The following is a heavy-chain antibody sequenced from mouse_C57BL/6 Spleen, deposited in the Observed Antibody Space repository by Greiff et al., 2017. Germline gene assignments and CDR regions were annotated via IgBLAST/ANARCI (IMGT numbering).Heavy chain of an antibody. CDR3: ARGPYDCDGEAYAMDY. CDR1: GYTFTDYN. CDR2: INPNNGGT. V-gene: IGHV1-22*01. D-gene: IGHD2-4*01. J-gene: IGHJ4*01. Sequence: EVQLQQSGPELVKPGASVKMSCKASGYTFTDYNMHWVKQSHGKSLEWIGYINPNNGGTSYNQKFKGKATLTVNKSSSTAYMELRSLTSEDSAVYYCARGPYDCDGEAYAMDYWGQGTSVTVSS.